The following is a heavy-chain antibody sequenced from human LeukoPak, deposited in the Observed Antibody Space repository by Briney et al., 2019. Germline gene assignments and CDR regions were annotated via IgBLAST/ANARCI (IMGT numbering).Heavy chain of an antibody. CDR2: ISSSTTI. V-gene: IGHV3-48*01. Sequence: QPGGSLRLSCAASGFTFSSYSMNWVRQAPGKGLEWVSYISSSTTIYYADSVKGRFTISRDNAKNSLYLQMNSLRAEDTAVYYCARLTTVRGIQWNSVYWGQGTLVTVSS. D-gene: IGHD3-10*01. CDR3: ARLTTVRGIQWNSVY. CDR1: GFTFSSYS. J-gene: IGHJ4*02.